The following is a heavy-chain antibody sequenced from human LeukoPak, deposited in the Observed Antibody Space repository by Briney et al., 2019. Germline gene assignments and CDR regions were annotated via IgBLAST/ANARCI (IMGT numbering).Heavy chain of an antibody. CDR3: ATSGKRWYYDFWNAYYYYGMDV. CDR2: INAGNGNT. V-gene: IGHV1-3*01. Sequence: ASVKVSCKASGYTFTSYAMHWVRQAPGQRLEWMGWINAGNGNTKYSQKFQGRVTITRDTSASTAYMELSSLRSEDTAVYYCATSGKRWYYDFWNAYYYYGMDVWGQGTTVTASS. J-gene: IGHJ6*02. D-gene: IGHD3-3*01. CDR1: GYTFTSYA.